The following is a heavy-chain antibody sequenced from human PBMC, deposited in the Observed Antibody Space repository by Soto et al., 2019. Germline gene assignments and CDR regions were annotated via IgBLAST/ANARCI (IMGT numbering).Heavy chain of an antibody. CDR1: GGSISSYY. CDR3: ARAAGYSSGWSGWGFDY. J-gene: IGHJ4*02. V-gene: IGHV4-59*01. CDR2: IYYSGST. Sequence: LETLSLTCTVSGGSISSYYWSWIRQPPGKGLEWIGYIYYSGSTNYNPSLKSRVTISVDTSKNQFSLKLSSVTAADTAVYYCARAAGYSSGWSGWGFDYWGQGTLVTVSS. D-gene: IGHD6-19*01.